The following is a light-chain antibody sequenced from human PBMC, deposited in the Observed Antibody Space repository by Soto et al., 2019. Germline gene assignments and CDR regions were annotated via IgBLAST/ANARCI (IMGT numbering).Light chain of an antibody. CDR1: QDISVY. V-gene: IGKV1-39*01. CDR3: QQTYRTSWT. CDR2: ATS. J-gene: IGKJ1*01. Sequence: DIQMTQSPSSLSASVGDRVTLTCRASQDISVYVNWYQQKPGKAPRLLIYATSELQTGVPSRFSGGGSGTDFTLIISSLQPEDFATYYCQQTYRTSWTFGQGTKVEIK.